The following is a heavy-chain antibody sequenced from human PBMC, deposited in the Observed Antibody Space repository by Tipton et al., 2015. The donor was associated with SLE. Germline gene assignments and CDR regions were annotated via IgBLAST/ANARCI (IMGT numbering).Heavy chain of an antibody. D-gene: IGHD6-19*01. J-gene: IGHJ1*01. CDR3: ARGMTVAGTGYFQH. Sequence: TLSLTCAVYGGSFSGYYWSWIRQPPGKGLEWIGSIYHSGSTYYNPPLKSRVTISVDTSKNQFSLKLSSVTAADTAVYSCARGMTVAGTGYFQHWGQGTLVTVSS. CDR1: GGSFSGYY. CDR2: IYHSGST. V-gene: IGHV4-34*01.